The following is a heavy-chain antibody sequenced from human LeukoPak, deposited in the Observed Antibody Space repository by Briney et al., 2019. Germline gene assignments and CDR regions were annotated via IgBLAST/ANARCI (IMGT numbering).Heavy chain of an antibody. CDR1: GFTFGSYA. Sequence: PGGSLRLSCPASGFTFGSYAMHWVRQAPGKGLEWVAVISYDGSNKNYADSVKGRVTISRDNTKNTLYLQINSLRAEDTAVYYSAKDRARYYDFWSSYYFDYWGQGTLVTVSS. V-gene: IGHV3-30-3*01. CDR3: AKDRARYYDFWSSYYFDY. J-gene: IGHJ4*02. CDR2: ISYDGSNK. D-gene: IGHD3-3*01.